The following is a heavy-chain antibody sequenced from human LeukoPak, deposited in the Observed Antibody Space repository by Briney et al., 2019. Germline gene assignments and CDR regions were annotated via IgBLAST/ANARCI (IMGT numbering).Heavy chain of an antibody. V-gene: IGHV3-30*18. CDR1: GFNFSSYG. Sequence: AGGSLRLSCAASGFNFSSYGMHWVRQAPGKGLEWVAVISYDGSNKYYADSVKGRFTISRDNSKNTLYLQMNSLRAEDTAVYYCAKGFREGGALDYWGQGTLVTVSS. D-gene: IGHD3-16*01. J-gene: IGHJ4*02. CDR3: AKGFREGGALDY. CDR2: ISYDGSNK.